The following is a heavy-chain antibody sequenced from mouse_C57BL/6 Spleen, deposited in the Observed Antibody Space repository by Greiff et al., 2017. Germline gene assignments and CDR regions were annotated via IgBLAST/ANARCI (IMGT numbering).Heavy chain of an antibody. Sequence: VKLMGSGAELVKPGASVKISCKASGYAFSSYWMNWVKQRPGKGLEWIGQIYPGDGDTNYNGKFKGKATLTADKSSSTAYMQLSSLTSEDSAVYFCAREDSSGSFAYWGQGTLVTVSA. J-gene: IGHJ3*01. CDR1: GYAFSSYW. V-gene: IGHV1-80*01. D-gene: IGHD3-2*02. CDR3: AREDSSGSFAY. CDR2: IYPGDGDT.